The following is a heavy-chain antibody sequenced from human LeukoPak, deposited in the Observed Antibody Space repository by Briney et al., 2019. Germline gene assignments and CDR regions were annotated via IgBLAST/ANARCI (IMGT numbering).Heavy chain of an antibody. Sequence: PGGSLRLSCAASGFSFGSYGLSWVRQAPGKGLQWVSYISGNGGTTYYADSVEGRFTISRDNAKNSLYLQMSSLRAEDTAVYYCARDLDSGNYFFAYWGQGTPVIVSS. J-gene: IGHJ4*02. CDR3: ARDLDSGNYFFAY. V-gene: IGHV3-48*04. D-gene: IGHD3-22*01. CDR2: ISGNGGTT. CDR1: GFSFGSYG.